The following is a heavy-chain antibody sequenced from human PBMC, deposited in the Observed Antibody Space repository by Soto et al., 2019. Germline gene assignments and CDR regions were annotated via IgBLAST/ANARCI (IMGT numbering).Heavy chain of an antibody. CDR1: GFTFDDYA. V-gene: IGHV3-9*01. CDR3: AKSSYYDYVWGK. Sequence: EVQLVESGGGLVQPGRSLRLSCAASGFTFDDYAMHWVRQAPGKGLEWVSGISWNSGSIGYADSVKGRFTISRDNAKNSLYLQMNSLRDEDTAVYYCAKSSYYDYVWGKWGQGTLVTVSS. D-gene: IGHD3-16*01. J-gene: IGHJ4*02. CDR2: ISWNSGSI.